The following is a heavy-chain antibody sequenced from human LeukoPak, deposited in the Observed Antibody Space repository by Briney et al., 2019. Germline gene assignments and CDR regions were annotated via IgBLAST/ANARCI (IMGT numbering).Heavy chain of an antibody. CDR1: GFTFSSYG. CDR3: AKRGYCSSTSCYSPWFDP. J-gene: IGHJ5*02. CDR2: IRYDGSNK. D-gene: IGHD2-2*02. V-gene: IGHV3-30*02. Sequence: PGGSLRLSCAASGFTFSSYGMHWVRQAPGKGLEWVAFIRYDGSNKYYADSVKGRFTISRDNSKNTLYLQMNSLRAEDTAVYYCAKRGYCSSTSCYSPWFDPWGQGTLVTVSS.